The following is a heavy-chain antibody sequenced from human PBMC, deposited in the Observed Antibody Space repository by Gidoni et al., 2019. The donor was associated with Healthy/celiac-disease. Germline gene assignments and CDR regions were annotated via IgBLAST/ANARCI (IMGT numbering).Heavy chain of an antibody. D-gene: IGHD2-21*02. J-gene: IGHJ6*02. CDR3: ARDQAYCGGDCYSQYYYYGMDV. Sequence: QVQLVESVGGVVQPGRSLRLSCAASGFTFSSYAMHWVRQAPGKGLEWVAVISYDGSNKYYADSVKGRFTISRDNSKNTLYLKMNSLRAEDTAVYYCARDQAYCGGDCYSQYYYYGMDVWGQGTTVTVSS. CDR2: ISYDGSNK. CDR1: GFTFSSYA. V-gene: IGHV3-30-3*01.